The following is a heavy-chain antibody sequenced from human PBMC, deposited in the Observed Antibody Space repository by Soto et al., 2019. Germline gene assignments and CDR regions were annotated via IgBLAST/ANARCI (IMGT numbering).Heavy chain of an antibody. CDR1: GYTFTSYG. CDR3: ARAGYCSRTSCYYYSYMDG. Sequence: QVQLVQSGAEVKKPGASVKVSCKASGYTFTSYGISWVRQAPGQGLEWMGWISAYNGNTNYAQKLQGRVTMTTGTPTSTAYMELRSLRSDDTAVYYWARAGYCSRTSCYYYSYMDGWGKGTTVTVSS. V-gene: IGHV1-18*01. J-gene: IGHJ6*03. CDR2: ISAYNGNT. D-gene: IGHD2-2*01.